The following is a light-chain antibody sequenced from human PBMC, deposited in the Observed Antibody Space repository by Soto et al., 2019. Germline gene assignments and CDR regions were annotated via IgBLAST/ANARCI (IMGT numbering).Light chain of an antibody. J-gene: IGKJ4*01. Sequence: DVVMTQSPLFLPVTLGQPASISCRSSESLVYSDGNTYLNWFHLRPGQSPRRLSYKVSNRDSGVPDRFSGSGSGTDFTLKISRVEAEDVGLYYCMQGDYWPVTFGGGTRVEIK. CDR2: KVS. V-gene: IGKV2-30*01. CDR3: MQGDYWPVT. CDR1: ESLVYSDGNTY.